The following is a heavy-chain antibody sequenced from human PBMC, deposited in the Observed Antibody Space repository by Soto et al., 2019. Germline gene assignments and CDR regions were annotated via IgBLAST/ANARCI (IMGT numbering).Heavy chain of an antibody. CDR3: TRAAWFPYWSFY. D-gene: IGHD3-9*01. J-gene: IGHJ4*02. CDR2: ISSSGSTA. V-gene: IGHV3-48*03. Sequence: LRLSCAASGFTFSRFELHWVRQAPGKGLEWISYISSSGSTAYYASSVEGRFTISRDNANNSVYLQMDSLRAEDTALYYCTRAAWFPYWSFYWGQGALFTVSS. CDR1: GFTFSRFE.